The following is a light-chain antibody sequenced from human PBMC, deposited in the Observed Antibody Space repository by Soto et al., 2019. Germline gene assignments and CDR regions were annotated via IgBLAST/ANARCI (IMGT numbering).Light chain of an antibody. J-gene: IGLJ3*02. CDR1: SSDVSGYDS. Sequence: QSALTQPASVSGSPGQSITISCTGTSSDVSGYDSVSWYQQHPGKAPQLMIFDVSNRPSGVSSRFSGSKSGNTASLSISGLQTEDEAKYYCSSYTSSSSRVFGGGTQLTVL. CDR3: SSYTSSSSRV. CDR2: DVS. V-gene: IGLV2-14*03.